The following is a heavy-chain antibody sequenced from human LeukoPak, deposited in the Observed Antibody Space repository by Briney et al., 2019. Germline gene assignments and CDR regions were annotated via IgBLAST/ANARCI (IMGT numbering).Heavy chain of an antibody. J-gene: IGHJ4*02. CDR2: IYYSGST. Sequence: SETLSLTCTVSGGSISSSSYYWGWIRQPPGKGLEWIGSIYYSGSTYYNPSLKSRVTISVDTSKNQFSLKLSSVTAGDTAVYYCARHLGMYYYDSSGYWSFDYWGQGTLVTVSS. V-gene: IGHV4-39*01. CDR1: GGSISSSSYY. CDR3: ARHLGMYYYDSSGYWSFDY. D-gene: IGHD3-22*01.